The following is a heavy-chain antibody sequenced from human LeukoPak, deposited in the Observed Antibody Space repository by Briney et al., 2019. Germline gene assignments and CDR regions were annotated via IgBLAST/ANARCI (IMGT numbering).Heavy chain of an antibody. CDR2: IRYDGRNK. J-gene: IGHJ6*03. Sequence: GSLRLSCAASGFIFSSYGMHWVRQAPGKGLEWVAFIRYDGRNKYYADSVKGRFTISRDSSKNILYLQMNSLRAEDTAVYYCAKDRCSNGIGCYYYYMDVWGKGTTVTISS. D-gene: IGHD2-8*01. CDR1: GFIFSSYG. V-gene: IGHV3-30*02. CDR3: AKDRCSNGIGCYYYYMDV.